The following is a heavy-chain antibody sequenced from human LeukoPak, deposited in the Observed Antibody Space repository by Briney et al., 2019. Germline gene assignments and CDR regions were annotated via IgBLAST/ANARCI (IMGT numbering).Heavy chain of an antibody. CDR2: ISPSGRSI. CDR3: ASFRTGYSYYFDY. Sequence: PGGSLRLSCAASGLTFSDYNMNWVRQTPGRGLEWVSSISPSGRSISYADSVKGRFTISRDNAKNSLYLQMSSLRAEDTAVYYCASFRTGYSYYFDYWGQGILVTVSS. V-gene: IGHV3-21*01. J-gene: IGHJ4*02. CDR1: GLTFSDYN. D-gene: IGHD3/OR15-3a*01.